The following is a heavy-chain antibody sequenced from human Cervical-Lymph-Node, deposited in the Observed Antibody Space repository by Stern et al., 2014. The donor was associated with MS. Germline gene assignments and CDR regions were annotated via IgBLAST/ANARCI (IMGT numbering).Heavy chain of an antibody. CDR1: GFTFSSYG. CDR3: ANTPAAGIDY. Sequence: VQLEESGGGVVQPGRSLRLSCAASGFTFSSYGMHWVRQAPGKGLEWVAVISYDGSNKYYADSVKGRFTISRDNSKNTLYLQMNSLRAEDTAVYYCANTPAAGIDYWGQGTLVTVSS. J-gene: IGHJ4*02. CDR2: ISYDGSNK. V-gene: IGHV3-30*18. D-gene: IGHD6-13*01.